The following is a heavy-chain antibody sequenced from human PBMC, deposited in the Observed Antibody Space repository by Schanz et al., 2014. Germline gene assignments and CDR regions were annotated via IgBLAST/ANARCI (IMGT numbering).Heavy chain of an antibody. J-gene: IGHJ6*02. V-gene: IGHV3-30*04. CDR2: ISYDGSDK. CDR3: ARFGELDYFYYGMDV. Sequence: QVQLVESGGGVVQPGRSLRLSCAASGFTFSTYAMHWVRQAPGKGLEWVAVISYDGSDKYYADSVKGRFTISRDNSKDTLFPQMNSLRAEDTAVYYCARFGELDYFYYGMDVWGQGTTVTVSS. D-gene: IGHD3-10*01. CDR1: GFTFSTYA.